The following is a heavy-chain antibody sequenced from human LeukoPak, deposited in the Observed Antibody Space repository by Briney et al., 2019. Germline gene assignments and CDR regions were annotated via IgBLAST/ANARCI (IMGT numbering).Heavy chain of an antibody. CDR2: INHSGST. J-gene: IGHJ6*03. D-gene: IGHD2-2*01. V-gene: IGHV4-34*01. CDR3: ARGPLVVVPAAIRYYYYYYMDV. Sequence: SETLSLTFAVYGGSFSGYYWSWIRQPPGKGLEWIGEINHSGSTNYNPSLKSRVTISVDTSKNQFSLKLSSVTAADTAVYYCARGPLVVVPAAIRYYYYYYMDVWGKGTTVTVSS. CDR1: GGSFSGYY.